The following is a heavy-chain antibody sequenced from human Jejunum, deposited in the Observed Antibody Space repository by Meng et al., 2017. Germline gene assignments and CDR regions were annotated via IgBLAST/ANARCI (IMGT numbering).Heavy chain of an antibody. CDR2: IYYSENT. D-gene: IGHD6-19*01. CDR3: ARGPWDSSGWPEYFQH. CDR1: GAYISSSSWY. V-gene: IGHV4-39*07. Sequence: QLELQESVPGLVKPSETLSLTCSVSGAYISSSSWYWGWIRQPPGKGLEWIGSIYYSENTYYHPSLKSRVTISVDTSKNQFSLKLSSVTAADTAVYYCARGPWDSSGWPEYFQHWGQGTLVTVSS. J-gene: IGHJ1*01.